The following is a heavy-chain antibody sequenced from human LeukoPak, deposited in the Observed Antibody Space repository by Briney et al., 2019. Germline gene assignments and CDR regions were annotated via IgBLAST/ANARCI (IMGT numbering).Heavy chain of an antibody. D-gene: IGHD4-11*01. CDR3: ARPTAWVNYFDP. CDR2: ISHSGRT. J-gene: IGHJ5*02. CDR1: GGSFSGYY. V-gene: IGHV4-34*01. Sequence: PSETLSLTCAVLGGSFSGYYWSWIRQPPRKGLEWIGEISHSGRTKYNPSLKSRVTISLDMSKNRFALKLNSVTAAGTAVYYCARPTAWVNYFDPWGQGTLVTVSS.